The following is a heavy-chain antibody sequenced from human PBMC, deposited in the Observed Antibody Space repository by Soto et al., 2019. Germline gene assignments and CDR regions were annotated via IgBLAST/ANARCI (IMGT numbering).Heavy chain of an antibody. CDR1: GGSISSYY. Sequence: SETLSLTCTVSGGSISSYYWSWIRQPPGKGLEWIGYIYYSGSTNYSPSLKSRVTISVDTSKNQFSLKLSSVTAADTAVYYCARADSLEWLLFFDYWGQGTLVTVSS. D-gene: IGHD3-3*01. CDR3: ARADSLEWLLFFDY. J-gene: IGHJ4*02. CDR2: IYYSGST. V-gene: IGHV4-59*08.